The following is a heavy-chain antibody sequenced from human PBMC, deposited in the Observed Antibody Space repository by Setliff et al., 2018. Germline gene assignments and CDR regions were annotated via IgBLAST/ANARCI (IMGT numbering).Heavy chain of an antibody. Sequence: SGPTLVNPTQTLTLTCTFSGFSLSTSGVGVGWIRQPPGKALEWLALIYWDDDKRYSPPLKSRLTITKDTSKNQVVLTMTNMDPVDTATYYCARCITIFGVVIPNAFDYWGQGTLVT. CDR1: GFSLSTSGVG. J-gene: IGHJ4*02. CDR3: ARCITIFGVVIPNAFDY. V-gene: IGHV2-5*02. CDR2: IYWDDDK. D-gene: IGHD3-3*01.